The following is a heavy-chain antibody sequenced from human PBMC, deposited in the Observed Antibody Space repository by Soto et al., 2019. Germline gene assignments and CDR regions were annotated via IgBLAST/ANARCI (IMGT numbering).Heavy chain of an antibody. CDR1: GSSISRYD. CDR3: ERVQKGGTTATSPDY. CDR2: IYYSGRT. Sequence: SGTLALTCTVSGSSISRYDWSWMRQPPGKGLEWIGYIYYSGRTNYNPSLKSRVTISVDTSKNQFSLKLSSVTAADTAVYYCERVQKGGTTATSPDYWGKATLLTL. V-gene: IGHV4-59*01. J-gene: IGHJ4*02. D-gene: IGHD4-17*01.